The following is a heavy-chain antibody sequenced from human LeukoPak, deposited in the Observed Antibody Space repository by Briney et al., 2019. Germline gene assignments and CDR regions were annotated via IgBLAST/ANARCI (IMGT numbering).Heavy chain of an antibody. V-gene: IGHV1-2*02. J-gene: IGHJ4*02. Sequence: ASVKVSCKASGYTFTGYYMHWVRQAPGQGLEWMGWINPNSGGTNYAQKFQGRVTMTRDTSISTAYMELSRLRSDDTAVYYCAREKITMVRGVTDYWGQGTLVTVSS. CDR3: AREKITMVRGVTDY. D-gene: IGHD3-10*01. CDR1: GYTFTGYY. CDR2: INPNSGGT.